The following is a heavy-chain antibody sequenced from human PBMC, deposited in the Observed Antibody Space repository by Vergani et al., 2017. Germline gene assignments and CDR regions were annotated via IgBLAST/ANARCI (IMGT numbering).Heavy chain of an antibody. Sequence: QVQLQESGPGLVKPSQTLSLTCTVSGGSISSGSYYWSWIRQPAGKGLEWIGRIYTSGSTNYNPSLKSRVTISVDTSKNQFSLKLSSVTAADTAVYYCARVMITFGGVIVIDYWGQGTLVTVSS. D-gene: IGHD3-16*02. CDR3: ARVMITFGGVIVIDY. CDR1: GGSISSGSYY. V-gene: IGHV4-61*02. CDR2: IYTSGST. J-gene: IGHJ4*02.